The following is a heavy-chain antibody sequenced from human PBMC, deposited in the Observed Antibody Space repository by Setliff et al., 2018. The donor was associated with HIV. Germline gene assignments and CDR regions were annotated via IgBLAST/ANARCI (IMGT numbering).Heavy chain of an antibody. CDR3: ARHTISTSDFDY. J-gene: IGHJ4*02. Sequence: SSETLSLTCSVSGVSIVSGGFYYSWIRQHPGKGLEWLGTVYYTGKTYYNPSLQSRLTMSADTSKNQLYLKMNSVTAADTAVYYCARHTISTSDFDYWGQGTLVTVSS. CDR2: VYYTGKT. CDR1: GVSIVSGGFY. V-gene: IGHV4-31*02. D-gene: IGHD2-2*01.